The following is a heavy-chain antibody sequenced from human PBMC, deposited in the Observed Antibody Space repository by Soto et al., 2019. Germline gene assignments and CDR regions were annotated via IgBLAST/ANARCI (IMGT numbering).Heavy chain of an antibody. J-gene: IGHJ4*02. D-gene: IGHD3-10*01. V-gene: IGHV4-34*01. CDR2: INHSGST. CDR1: GGSFSGYY. CDR3: ARGRTYYYGSGSYPPPFY. Sequence: SETLSLTCAVYGGSFSGYYWSWIRQPPGKGLEWIGEINHSGSTNYNPSLKSRVTISVDTSKNQFSLKLSSVTAADTAVYYCARGRTYYYGSGSYPPPFYWGQGTQVTVSS.